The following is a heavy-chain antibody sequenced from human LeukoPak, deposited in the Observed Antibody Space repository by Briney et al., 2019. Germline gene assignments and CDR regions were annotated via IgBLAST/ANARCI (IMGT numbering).Heavy chain of an antibody. CDR1: GFTLSRFD. D-gene: IGHD3-22*01. Sequence: GGSLRLSCEISGFTLSRFDLHWVRQAPGEGLQWVAVISYDGGNERYSDSVKGRFTVSRDNSTNTLFLQMNSLRAEDTSVYYCARDLWEYSDKSGYYSPLKYWGQGTLVTVSS. J-gene: IGHJ4*02. CDR3: ARDLWEYSDKSGYYSPLKY. CDR2: ISYDGGNE. V-gene: IGHV3-30*04.